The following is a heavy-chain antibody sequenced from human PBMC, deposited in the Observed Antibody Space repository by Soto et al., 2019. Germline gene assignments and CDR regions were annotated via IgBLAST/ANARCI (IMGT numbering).Heavy chain of an antibody. CDR1: GFTFSNYG. Sequence: VQLVESGGGVVQPGRSLRLSCVASGFTFSNYGMHWVRQAPGRGLEWVAVMSFDGSSKYYVDSVKGRFTISRDNPKNTLYLQMNSLRAEDTAVYYCAKEWGKYSSTFYGVDYWGQGILVTVSS. V-gene: IGHV3-30*18. D-gene: IGHD6-13*01. CDR2: MSFDGSSK. J-gene: IGHJ4*02. CDR3: AKEWGKYSSTFYGVDY.